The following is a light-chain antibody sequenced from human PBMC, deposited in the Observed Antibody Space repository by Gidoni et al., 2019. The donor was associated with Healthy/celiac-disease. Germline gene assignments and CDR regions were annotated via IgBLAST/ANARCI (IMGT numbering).Light chain of an antibody. V-gene: IGKV1-5*03. CDR2: KAS. J-gene: IGKJ1*01. CDR3: QQYNSMGWT. Sequence: DIQMTQSPSTRSASVGDRVTITCRASQSISSWLAWYQQKPGKAPKLLIYKASSLESGVPSRFSGSGSGTEFTLTISSLQPDDFATYYCQQYNSMGWTFGQGTKVEIK. CDR1: QSISSW.